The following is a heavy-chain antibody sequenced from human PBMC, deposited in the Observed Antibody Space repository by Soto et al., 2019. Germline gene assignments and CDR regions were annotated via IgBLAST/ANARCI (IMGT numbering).Heavy chain of an antibody. CDR3: ARYCSGGSCVDY. D-gene: IGHD2-15*01. CDR2: INPSGGST. CDR1: GYTFTSYY. Sequence: QVQLVQSGAEVKKPGASVKVSCKASGYTFTSYYMHWVRQAPGQGLEWMGIINPSGGSTSYAQKFQGRVTMTRETSTSTVYMELSRLRSEDTAVYYCARYCSGGSCVDYWGQGTLVTVSS. V-gene: IGHV1-46*03. J-gene: IGHJ4*02.